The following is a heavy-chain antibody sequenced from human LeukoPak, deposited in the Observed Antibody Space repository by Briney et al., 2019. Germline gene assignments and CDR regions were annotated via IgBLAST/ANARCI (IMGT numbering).Heavy chain of an antibody. J-gene: IGHJ4*02. CDR1: GFTFSSYS. Sequence: GGSLRLSCAASGFTFSSYSMNWVRQAPGKGLEWVSYISSSSSTIYYADSVKGRFTISRDNSKSTLYMQMNSLRVDDTAVYYCARLYSSGWYFDYWGQGTLVTVSS. V-gene: IGHV3-48*01. CDR2: ISSSSSTI. CDR3: ARLYSSGWYFDY. D-gene: IGHD6-19*01.